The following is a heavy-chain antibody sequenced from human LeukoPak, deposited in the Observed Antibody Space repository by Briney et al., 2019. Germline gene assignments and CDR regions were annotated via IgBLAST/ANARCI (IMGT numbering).Heavy chain of an antibody. J-gene: IGHJ3*02. V-gene: IGHV3-23*01. CDR3: ARDPLHWNDGVDDSFDI. Sequence: GGSLRLSCAASGFTFSSYAMSWVRQAPGKGLEWVSAISGSGGSTYYADSVEGRFTISRDNSKNTLYLQMNSLRVEDTAVYYCARDPLHWNDGVDDSFDIWGQGTMVTVSS. CDR1: GFTFSSYA. CDR2: ISGSGGST. D-gene: IGHD1-1*01.